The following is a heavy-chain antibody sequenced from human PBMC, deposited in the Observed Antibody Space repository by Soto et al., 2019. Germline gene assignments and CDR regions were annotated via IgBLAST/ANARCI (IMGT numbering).Heavy chain of an antibody. V-gene: IGHV1-8*01. CDR3: ARGNIDYSSPTAFFDI. D-gene: IGHD2-15*01. CDR1: GYTFTSYD. Sequence: ASVKVSCKASGYTFTSYDINWVRQATGQGLEWMGWMNPNSGNTGYAQKFQGRVTMTRNTSISTAYMELSSLRSEDTAVYYCARGNIDYSSPTAFFDIWGQGTMVTVSS. J-gene: IGHJ3*02. CDR2: MNPNSGNT.